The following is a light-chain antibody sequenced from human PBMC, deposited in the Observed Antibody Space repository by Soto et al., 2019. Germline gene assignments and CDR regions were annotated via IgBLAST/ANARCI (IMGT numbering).Light chain of an antibody. V-gene: IGKV3-11*01. Sequence: EIVLTQSPATLSLSPGERATLSCRASQSVSSYLAWYQQKPGQAPRLLIYDASNRATGIPARFSGSGSGTDFPITINSLEPQDFAVYYCQQHSNWPRTFGEGTKVEIK. CDR3: QQHSNWPRT. CDR1: QSVSSY. CDR2: DAS. J-gene: IGKJ1*01.